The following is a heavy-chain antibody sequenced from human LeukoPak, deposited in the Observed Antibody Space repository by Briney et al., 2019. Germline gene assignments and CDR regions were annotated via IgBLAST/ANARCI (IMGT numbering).Heavy chain of an antibody. V-gene: IGHV3-48*01. J-gene: IGHJ4*02. CDR2: ISSLSGTK. D-gene: IGHD1-26*01. CDR3: AKRYSGSQALFDY. CDR1: GFTFSSYS. Sequence: GGSLRLSCAASGFTFSSYSMNWVRQAPGKGLEWVSYISSLSGTKYYADSVKGRFTISRDNSKNTLYLQMNSLRAEDTAVYYCAKRYSGSQALFDYWGQGTLVTVSS.